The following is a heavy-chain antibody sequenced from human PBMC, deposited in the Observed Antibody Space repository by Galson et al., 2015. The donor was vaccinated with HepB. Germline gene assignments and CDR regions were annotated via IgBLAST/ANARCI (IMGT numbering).Heavy chain of an antibody. Sequence: SCKASGGTFSSYAISWVRQAPGQGLEWMGGIIPIFGTANYAQKFQGRVTITADESTSTAYMELSSLRSEDTAVYYCVKGVVPAATRYWYFDLWGRGTLVTVSS. CDR2: IIPIFGTA. CDR1: GGTFSSYA. J-gene: IGHJ2*01. V-gene: IGHV1-69*01. D-gene: IGHD2-2*01. CDR3: VKGVVPAATRYWYFDL.